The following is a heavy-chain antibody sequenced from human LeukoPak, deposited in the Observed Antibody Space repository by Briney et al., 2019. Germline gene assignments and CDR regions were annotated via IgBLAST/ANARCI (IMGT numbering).Heavy chain of an antibody. V-gene: IGHV1-69*05. D-gene: IGHD5-12*01. CDR2: IIPIFGTA. Sequence: GASVKVSCKASGGTFSSYAISWVRQAPGQGLEWMGGIIPIFGTANYAQKFQGRVTITTDESTSTAYMELSSLRSEDTAVYYCARVSLRGYGGYDSWDFDYWGQGTLVTVSS. CDR3: ARVSLRGYGGYDSWDFDY. CDR1: GGTFSSYA. J-gene: IGHJ4*02.